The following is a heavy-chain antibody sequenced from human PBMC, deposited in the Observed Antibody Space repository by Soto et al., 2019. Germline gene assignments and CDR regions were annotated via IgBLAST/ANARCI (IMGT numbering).Heavy chain of an antibody. CDR2: ISTTGRYI. V-gene: IGHV3-21*01. D-gene: IGHD5-18*01. J-gene: IGHJ4*02. CDR3: AAGTDTAMEQGADY. Sequence: GGSLRLSCAASGFTFSDHSMIWVRQAPGKGLEWVSSISTTGRYIYYADSMAGRFTISRDNGKSSWYLQKNSVRGEDTAVYYCAAGTDTAMEQGADYWGQGTLVTVSS. CDR1: GFTFSDHS.